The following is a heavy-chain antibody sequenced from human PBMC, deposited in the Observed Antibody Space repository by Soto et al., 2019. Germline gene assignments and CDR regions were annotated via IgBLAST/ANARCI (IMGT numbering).Heavy chain of an antibody. V-gene: IGHV4-31*03. CDR1: GASISSGGYY. J-gene: IGHJ6*02. CDR3: AASCVGCGGFNYYGMDV. CDR2: IYYSGTT. D-gene: IGHD2-21*01. Sequence: NPSETLSLTCSVSGASISSGGYYWNWIRQHPGKGLEWIGYIYYSGTTYYNPSLKSRVTISVDTSKNQFSLKLSSLTAADTAVYYCAASCVGCGGFNYYGMDVWGQGTTVTVSS.